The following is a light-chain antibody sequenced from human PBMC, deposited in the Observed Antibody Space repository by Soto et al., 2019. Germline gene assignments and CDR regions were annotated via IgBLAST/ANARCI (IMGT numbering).Light chain of an antibody. J-gene: IGKJ1*01. CDR2: GAS. V-gene: IGKV3-15*01. CDR1: QSVGGS. Sequence: VMTQSPATLSVSPGERGTLSCRASQSVGGSLAWYRQKPGQAPSLLVYGASTRATGIPARFSGSGSGTEFTLTISSLQSDDFAVYYCLQYDKWPPWTFGQGTKVDIK. CDR3: LQYDKWPPWT.